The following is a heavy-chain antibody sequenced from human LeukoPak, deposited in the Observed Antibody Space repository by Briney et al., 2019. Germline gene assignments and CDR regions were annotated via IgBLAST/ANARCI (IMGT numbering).Heavy chain of an antibody. CDR1: GYTFTSYG. V-gene: IGHV1-18*01. Sequence: ASVKVCCKASGYTFTSYGISWVRQAPGQGLGWMGWISAYNGNTNYAQKLQGRVTMTTDTSTSTAYMELRSLRSDDTAVYYCARDVLLWFGEFSFDYWGQGTLVTDSS. D-gene: IGHD3-10*01. CDR3: ARDVLLWFGEFSFDY. J-gene: IGHJ4*02. CDR2: ISAYNGNT.